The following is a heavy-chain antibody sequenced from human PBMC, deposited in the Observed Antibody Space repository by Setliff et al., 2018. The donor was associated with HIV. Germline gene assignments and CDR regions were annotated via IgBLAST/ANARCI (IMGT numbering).Heavy chain of an antibody. J-gene: IGHJ4*02. Sequence: SETLSLTCTVSGGSISSSSYYWGWIRQPPGKGLELIGSVYHTGSTYYNPSLQSRVTMSADTSKNHFPLKLSSVTAADTAVYYCASSPAWRSDSGLHTFDYWGQGTLVTVSS. D-gene: IGHD2-15*01. CDR3: ASSPAWRSDSGLHTFDY. CDR1: GGSISSSSYY. V-gene: IGHV4-39*06. CDR2: VYHTGST.